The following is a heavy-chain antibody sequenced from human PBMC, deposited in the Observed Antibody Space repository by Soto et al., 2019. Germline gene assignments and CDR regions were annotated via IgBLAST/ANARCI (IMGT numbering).Heavy chain of an antibody. D-gene: IGHD6-19*01. Sequence: GGSLRLSCAASGFTFSSYGMHWVRQAPGKGLEWVAVIWYDGSNKYYADSVKGRFTISRDNSKNTLYLQMNSLRAEDTAVYYCCFGSGWYYFDYWGQGTLVTVSS. CDR3: CFGSGWYYFDY. CDR2: IWYDGSNK. V-gene: IGHV3-33*01. CDR1: GFTFSSYG. J-gene: IGHJ4*02.